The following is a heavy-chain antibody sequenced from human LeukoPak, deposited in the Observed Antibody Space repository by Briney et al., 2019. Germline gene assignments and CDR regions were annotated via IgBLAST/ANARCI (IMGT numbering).Heavy chain of an antibody. CDR2: IIPIFDTA. CDR1: GGTFSSYS. CDR3: ARISLGAIWGYYYGMDV. Sequence: ASVKVSCKASGGTFSSYSISWVRQAPGQGLEWMGGIIPIFDTADYAQKFQGRVTITADESTSTAYMELSSLRSEDTAVFYCARISLGAIWGYYYGMDVWGQGTLVTVSS. D-gene: IGHD1-26*01. J-gene: IGHJ6*02. V-gene: IGHV1-69*13.